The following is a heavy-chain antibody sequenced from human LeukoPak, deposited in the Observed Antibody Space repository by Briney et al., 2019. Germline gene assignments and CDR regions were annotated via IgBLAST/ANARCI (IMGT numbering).Heavy chain of an antibody. J-gene: IGHJ5*02. CDR2: IKQDGSGK. D-gene: IGHD1-26*01. CDR1: GFTFSTYW. V-gene: IGHV3-7*05. CDR3: ARDRGRNWFDT. Sequence: PGGSLRLSCAASGFTFSTYWMSWVRQAPGKGLEWVANIKQDGSGKYYVDSVKGRFTISRDNAKNSLYLQMNSLRAEDTAVYYCARDRGRNWFDTWGQGTLVTVSS.